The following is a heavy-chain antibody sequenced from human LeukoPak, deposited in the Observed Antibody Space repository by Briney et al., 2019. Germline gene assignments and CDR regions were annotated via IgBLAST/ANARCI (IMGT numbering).Heavy chain of an antibody. D-gene: IGHD4-23*01. CDR2: IYTSGST. CDR1: GGSIGSSSYY. V-gene: IGHV4-39*07. Sequence: SETLSLTCTVSGGSIGSSSYYWGWIRQPPGKGLEWIGRIYTSGSTNYNPSLKSRVTMSVDTSKNQFSLKLSSVTAADTAVYYCARVSYGGTYDAFDIWGQGTMVTVSS. CDR3: ARVSYGGTYDAFDI. J-gene: IGHJ3*02.